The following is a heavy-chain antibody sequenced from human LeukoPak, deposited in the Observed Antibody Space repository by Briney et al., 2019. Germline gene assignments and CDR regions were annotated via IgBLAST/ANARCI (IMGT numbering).Heavy chain of an antibody. CDR2: MNPNSGNT. Sequence: GASVKVSCKTSGYTFTSYDINWVRQATGQGLEWMGWMNPNSGNTGYAQKFQGRVTITRNTSISTAYMELSSLRFEDTAVYYCAREGEGIAAAGLWGQGTLVTVSS. V-gene: IGHV1-8*01. CDR3: AREGEGIAAAGL. CDR1: GYTFTSYD. D-gene: IGHD6-13*01. J-gene: IGHJ4*02.